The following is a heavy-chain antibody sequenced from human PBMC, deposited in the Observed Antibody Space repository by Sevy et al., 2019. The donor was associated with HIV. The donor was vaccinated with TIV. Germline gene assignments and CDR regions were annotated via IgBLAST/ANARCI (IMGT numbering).Heavy chain of an antibody. V-gene: IGHV5-51*01. CDR3: ARKINYDILTGYYKSTSNNWFDP. Sequence: GESLKISCKGSGYSFTSYWIGWVRQMPGKGLEWMGIIYPGDSDTRYSQSFQGQVTISADKSISTAYLQWSSLKASDTAMYYCARKINYDILTGYYKSTSNNWFDPWGQGTLVTVSS. D-gene: IGHD3-9*01. CDR2: IYPGDSDT. CDR1: GYSFTSYW. J-gene: IGHJ5*02.